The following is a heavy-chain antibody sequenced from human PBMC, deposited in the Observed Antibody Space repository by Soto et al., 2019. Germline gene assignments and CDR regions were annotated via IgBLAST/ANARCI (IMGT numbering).Heavy chain of an antibody. D-gene: IGHD1-1*01. Sequence: GASVKVSCKASGGTFSSYAISWVRQAPGQGLEWMGGIIPIFGTANYAQKFQGRVTITADKSTSTAYMELSSLRSEDTAVYYCARNWNDPDQAFDYWGQGTLVTVSS. CDR2: IIPIFGTA. CDR3: ARNWNDPDQAFDY. J-gene: IGHJ4*02. CDR1: GGTFSSYA. V-gene: IGHV1-69*06.